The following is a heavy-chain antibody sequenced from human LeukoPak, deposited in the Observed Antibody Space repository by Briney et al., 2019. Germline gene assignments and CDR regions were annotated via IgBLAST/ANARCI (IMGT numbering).Heavy chain of an antibody. CDR3: AKDRRSSSPRTFDY. J-gene: IGHJ4*02. CDR1: GFTFSSYA. Sequence: PGGSLRLSCAASGFTFSSYAMSWVRQAPGKGLEWVSTISGSGENTYYADSVKGRFTISRDKSQNTLYLQMNSLRAEDTAVYYCAKDRRSSSPRTFDYWGQGTLVTVSS. V-gene: IGHV3-23*01. D-gene: IGHD6-6*01. CDR2: ISGSGENT.